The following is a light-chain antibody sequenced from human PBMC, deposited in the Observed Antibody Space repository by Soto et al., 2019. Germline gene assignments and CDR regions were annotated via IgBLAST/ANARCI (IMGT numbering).Light chain of an antibody. CDR1: SSNIGSNT. CDR2: SNN. V-gene: IGLV1-44*01. J-gene: IGLJ1*01. CDR3: PVWDDSRNGDV. Sequence: QSVLTQPPSASGTPGQRVTISCSGSSSNIGSNTVNWYQHLPRAAPQHLIQSNNQRPSEVPDRFSGAQSGRSTSLAISGLESEDEAAYYCPVWDDSRNGDVFGTGTKLTVL.